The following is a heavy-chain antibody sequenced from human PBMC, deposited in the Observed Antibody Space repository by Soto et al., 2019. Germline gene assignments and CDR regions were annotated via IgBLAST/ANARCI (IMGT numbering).Heavy chain of an antibody. J-gene: IGHJ4*02. CDR3: ARGGYDSSGYKYFDY. CDR1: GGSISSYY. V-gene: IGHV4-4*07. CDR2: IYTSGST. D-gene: IGHD3-22*01. Sequence: SETLSLTCTVSGGSISSYYWSWIRQPAGKGLEWIGRIYTSGSTDYNPSLKSRVTMSVDTSKNQFSLKLSSVTAADTAVYYCARGGYDSSGYKYFDYWGQGTLVTVSS.